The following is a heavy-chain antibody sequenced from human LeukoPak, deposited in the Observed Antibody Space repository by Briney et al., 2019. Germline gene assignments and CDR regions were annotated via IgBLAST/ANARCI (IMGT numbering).Heavy chain of an antibody. V-gene: IGHV3-30-3*01. Sequence: QPGGSLRLSCAASGFTFSSYAMHWVRQAPGKGLEWVAVISYDGSNKYYADSVKGRFTISRDNAKNSLYLQMNSLRAEDTAVYYCARVSAYYYDSSGLYWGQGTLVTVSS. CDR3: ARVSAYYYDSSGLY. CDR2: ISYDGSNK. D-gene: IGHD3-22*01. CDR1: GFTFSSYA. J-gene: IGHJ4*02.